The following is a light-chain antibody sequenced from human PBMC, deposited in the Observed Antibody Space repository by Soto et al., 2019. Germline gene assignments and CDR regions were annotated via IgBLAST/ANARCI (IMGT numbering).Light chain of an antibody. CDR1: QSISSW. V-gene: IGKV1-5*02. Sequence: IHKSHSPYSLSASLGYTVTIIGGSSQSISSWLAWYQQKPGKAPKLLIYDASSLESGVPSRFSGSGSGTEFTLTISSLQPDDFATYYCQQYNSYSPETFGQGTKVDIK. CDR2: DAS. J-gene: IGKJ1*01. CDR3: QQYNSYSPET.